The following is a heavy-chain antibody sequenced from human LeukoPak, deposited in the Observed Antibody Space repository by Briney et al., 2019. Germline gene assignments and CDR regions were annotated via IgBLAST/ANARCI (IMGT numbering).Heavy chain of an antibody. CDR3: ARGRCSSTSCYHVDY. D-gene: IGHD2-2*01. V-gene: IGHV3-21*01. CDR1: GFTFSSYS. J-gene: IGHJ4*02. Sequence: GGSLRLSCAASGFTFSSYSMNWVRQAPGKGLEWVSPISSSSSYIYYADSVKGRFTISRDNAKNSLYLQMNSLRAEDTAVYYCARGRCSSTSCYHVDYWGQGTLVTVSS. CDR2: ISSSSSYI.